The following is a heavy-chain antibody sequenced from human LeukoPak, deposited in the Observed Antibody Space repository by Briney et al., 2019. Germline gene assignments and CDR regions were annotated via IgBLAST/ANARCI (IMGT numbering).Heavy chain of an antibody. CDR2: ISAYNGNT. CDR3: ARELRDHAFDI. Sequence: GASVKVSCKASGYNFIDYYLHWVRQAPGQGLEWMGWISAYNGNTNYAQKLQGRVTMTTDTSTSTAYMELRSLRSDDTAVYYCARELRDHAFDIWGQGTMVTVSS. D-gene: IGHD4-17*01. J-gene: IGHJ3*02. CDR1: GYNFIDYY. V-gene: IGHV1-18*04.